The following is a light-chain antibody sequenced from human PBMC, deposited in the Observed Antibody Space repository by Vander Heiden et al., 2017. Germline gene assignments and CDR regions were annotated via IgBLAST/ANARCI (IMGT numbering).Light chain of an antibody. CDR3: ASYAGSKYYV. J-gene: IGLJ1*01. CDR2: EVT. CDR1: SSDIGAYNQ. V-gene: IGLV2-8*01. Sequence: QSALTQPPSASGSPGQSVTIYCTGTSSDIGAYNQVSWYQQHPAKGTKLMIYEVTKRPSGVPDRFSGSESGNTASLTVSGLQAEDEADYYCASYAGSKYYVFGTGTKVTVL.